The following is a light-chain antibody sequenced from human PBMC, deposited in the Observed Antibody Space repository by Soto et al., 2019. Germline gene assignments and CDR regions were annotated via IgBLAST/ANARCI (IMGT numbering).Light chain of an antibody. CDR3: QQSYRPPT. J-gene: IGKJ4*01. Sequence: EIVLTQSRGTPSLSPGERSTLSCMASQSASNNYLAWYQQKPGQAPRLLIYGASNRATGIPDRFTGSGSGTDFTLTIRSLQPEDFATDYCQQSYRPPTFCGGTKVDIK. V-gene: IGKV3-20*01. CDR2: GAS. CDR1: QSASNNY.